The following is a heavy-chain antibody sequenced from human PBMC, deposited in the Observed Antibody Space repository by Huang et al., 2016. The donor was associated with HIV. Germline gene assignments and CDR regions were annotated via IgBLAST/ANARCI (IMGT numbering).Heavy chain of an antibody. CDR1: GYSFTTYA. CDR3: AREFVIFGAPLWPAY. J-gene: IGHJ4*02. D-gene: IGHD2-21*01. Sequence: QVQLVQSGAEVKKPGASVKVSCKASGYSFTTYALHCVRQAPGHRLEWMGGINPGNGNTNYSQKFQGRVTITRDTSASTVYMEVSSLTFEDTAVYYCAREFVIFGAPLWPAYWGQGTLISVSS. V-gene: IGHV1-3*01. CDR2: INPGNGNT.